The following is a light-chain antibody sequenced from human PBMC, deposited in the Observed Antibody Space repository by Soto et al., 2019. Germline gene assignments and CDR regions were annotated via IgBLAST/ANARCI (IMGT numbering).Light chain of an antibody. V-gene: IGKV3-20*01. Sequence: VLTQSPGTLSLSPGERATLSCRASQSVGSNYLAWYQQKPGQAPRLVIYDASRRATGIPDRFSGSGSGKDFTLTISRLEPEDFAVYYCQRYGDSPKTFGQGTKLEIK. CDR2: DAS. J-gene: IGKJ2*01. CDR3: QRYGDSPKT. CDR1: QSVGSNY.